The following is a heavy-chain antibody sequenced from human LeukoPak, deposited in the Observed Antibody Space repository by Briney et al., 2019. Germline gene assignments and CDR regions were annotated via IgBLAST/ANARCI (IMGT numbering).Heavy chain of an antibody. Sequence: GGSLRLSCAASGFTFSSYGMHWVRQAPGKGLEWVAVISYDGSNKYYADSVKGRFTISRDNSKNTLYLQMNSLRAEDTAVCYCAGWYRDSDFDHWGQGTLVTVSS. V-gene: IGHV3-30*03. CDR1: GFTFSSYG. CDR3: AGWYRDSDFDH. D-gene: IGHD6-19*01. J-gene: IGHJ4*02. CDR2: ISYDGSNK.